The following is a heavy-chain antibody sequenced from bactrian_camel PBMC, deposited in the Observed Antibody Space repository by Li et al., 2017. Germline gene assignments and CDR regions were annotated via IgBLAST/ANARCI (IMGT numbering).Heavy chain of an antibody. Sequence: HVQLVESGGGLVQPGGSLRLSCAASGFTFSSYYMSWVRQAPGKGLEWVSSIFNDDGGAYYAGSVKGRFTISRDNAKNTVYLEMNSLKSDDTALYYCATNWTNGYQYWGQGTQVTVS. CDR3: ATNWTNGYQY. J-gene: IGHJ4*01. D-gene: IGHD1*01. V-gene: IGHV3-2*01. CDR1: GFTFSSYY. CDR2: IFNDDGGA.